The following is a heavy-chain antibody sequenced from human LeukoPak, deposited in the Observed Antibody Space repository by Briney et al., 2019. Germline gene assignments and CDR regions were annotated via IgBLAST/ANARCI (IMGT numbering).Heavy chain of an antibody. Sequence: VASVKVSCKASGGTFSSYTISWVRQAPGQGLEWMGRIIPILGIANYAQKFQGRVTITADRSTSTAYMELSSLRSEDTAEYYLSTNLYWSWLDVWGQGNTVTVSS. CDR2: IIPILGIA. D-gene: IGHD2-15*01. J-gene: IGHJ6*02. V-gene: IGHV1-69*02. CDR3: STNLYWSWLDV. CDR1: GGTFSSYT.